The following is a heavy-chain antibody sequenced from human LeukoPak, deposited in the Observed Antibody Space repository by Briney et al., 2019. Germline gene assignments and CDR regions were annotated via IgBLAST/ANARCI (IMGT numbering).Heavy chain of an antibody. CDR2: IYYSESS. Sequence: SETLSLTCAVYGGSFSGYYWSWIRQPPGKGLEWIGSIYYSESSYYNPSLKSRVTISIDRSKNQFSLELTSVTAADTAVYYCARDRHGDYDYFDYWGQGTLVTVSS. CDR3: ARDRHGDYDYFDY. V-gene: IGHV4-34*01. J-gene: IGHJ4*02. D-gene: IGHD4-17*01. CDR1: GGSFSGYY.